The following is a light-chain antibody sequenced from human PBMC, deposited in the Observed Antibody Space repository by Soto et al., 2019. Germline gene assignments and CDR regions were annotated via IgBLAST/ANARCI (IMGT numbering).Light chain of an antibody. J-gene: IGKJ5*01. CDR3: QQRSNWQGIT. CDR2: DAP. CDR1: QSVSSY. V-gene: IGKV3-11*01. Sequence: EIVLTQSPATLSLSPGERATLSCRASQSVSSYLAWYQQKPGQAPRLLIYDAPNRATGIPARFSGSGSGTDFTLTISSLEPEDFAVYYCQQRSNWQGITFGRGTRLEIK.